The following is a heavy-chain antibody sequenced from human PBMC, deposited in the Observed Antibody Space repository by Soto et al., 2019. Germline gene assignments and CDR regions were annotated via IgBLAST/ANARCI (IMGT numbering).Heavy chain of an antibody. J-gene: IGHJ4*02. CDR3: ARGRATYYDFWSGYYRGGYFDY. CDR2: IWYDGSNK. Sequence: QVQLVESGGGVVQPGRSLRLSCAASGFTFSSYGMHWVRQAPGKGLEWVAVIWYDGSNKYYADSVKGRFTISRDNSKNTLYLQMNSLRAEDTAVYYCARGRATYYDFWSGYYRGGYFDYWGQGTLVTVCS. CDR1: GFTFSSYG. D-gene: IGHD3-3*01. V-gene: IGHV3-33*01.